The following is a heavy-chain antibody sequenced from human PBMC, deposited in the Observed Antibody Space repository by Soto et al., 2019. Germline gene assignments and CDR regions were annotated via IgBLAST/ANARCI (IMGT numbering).Heavy chain of an antibody. V-gene: IGHV3-30*18. CDR2: ISYDGSNK. Sequence: QVQLVESGGGVVQPGRSLRLSCAASGFTFSSYGMHWVRQAPGKGLEWVAVISYDGSNKYYADSVKGRFTISRDNSKNTLYRQMNSLRAEDTAVYYCAKESYWGQGTMVTVSS. D-gene: IGHD3-16*02. J-gene: IGHJ3*01. CDR1: GFTFSSYG. CDR3: AKESY.